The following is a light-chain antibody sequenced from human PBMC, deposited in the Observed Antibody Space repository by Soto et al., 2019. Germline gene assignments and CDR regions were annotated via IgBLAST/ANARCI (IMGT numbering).Light chain of an antibody. CDR1: SSDVGNYNL. CDR3: CSYAGSTTLV. V-gene: IGLV2-23*02. CDR2: EVS. Sequence: QSVLTQPASVSGSPGQSITISCTGNSSDVGNYNLVSWYQQHPGKAPKLMIYEVSKRPSGVSNRFSGSKSGNTASLTISGLQAEDEADYYCCSYAGSTTLVFGGGTKLTVL. J-gene: IGLJ2*01.